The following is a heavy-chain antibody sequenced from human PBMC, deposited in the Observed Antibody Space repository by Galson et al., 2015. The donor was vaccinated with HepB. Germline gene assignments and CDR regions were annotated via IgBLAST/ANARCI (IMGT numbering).Heavy chain of an antibody. CDR1: GFTFSSYA. D-gene: IGHD1-26*01. Sequence: SLRLSCAASGFTFSSYAMSWVRQAPGKGLEWVSAISGSGGSTYYADSVKGRFTISRDNSKNTLYLQMNSLRAEDTAVYYCAKARWDKIVGATTGFDYWGQGTLVTVSS. V-gene: IGHV3-23*01. CDR2: ISGSGGST. CDR3: AKARWDKIVGATTGFDY. J-gene: IGHJ4*02.